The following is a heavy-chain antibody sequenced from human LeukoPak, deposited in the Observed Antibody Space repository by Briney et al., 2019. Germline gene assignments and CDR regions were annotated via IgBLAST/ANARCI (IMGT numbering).Heavy chain of an antibody. J-gene: IGHJ4*02. CDR3: AKDGYYSSFYY. Sequence: PGGSLRLSCAASGFTFSSYGMHWVRQAPGKGLEWVAVIWYDGSNKYYADSVKGRFTISRDNSKNTLYLQMSSLRAEDTAVYYCAKDGYYSSFYYWGQGTLVTVSS. CDR1: GFTFSSYG. CDR2: IWYDGSNK. V-gene: IGHV3-33*06. D-gene: IGHD2-15*01.